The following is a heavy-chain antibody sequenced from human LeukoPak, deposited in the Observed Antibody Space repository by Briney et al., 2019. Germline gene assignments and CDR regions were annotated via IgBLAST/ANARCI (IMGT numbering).Heavy chain of an antibody. Sequence: GASVKVSCKPSGYTFTGYYMHWVRQAPGLGLEWMGWINPNSGDTNYAQKFQGRVTMTRDTSISTAYMELSRLISDDTAVYYCARSDYGGNQEFGYWGQGTLVTVSS. V-gene: IGHV1-2*02. CDR2: INPNSGDT. D-gene: IGHD4-23*01. J-gene: IGHJ4*02. CDR3: ARSDYGGNQEFGY. CDR1: GYTFTGYY.